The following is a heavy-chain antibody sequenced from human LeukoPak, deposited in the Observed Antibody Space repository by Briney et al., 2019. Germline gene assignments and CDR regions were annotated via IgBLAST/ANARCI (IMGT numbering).Heavy chain of an antibody. J-gene: IGHJ3*02. D-gene: IGHD1-26*01. Sequence: PGGSLRLSCAASGFTFSSFTMNWVGQAPGKGLEWVSSISSSSRYIYYGDSVMGRFTISRDNAKNSLYLQMNSLRAEDTAVYYCARGGSDPVSGRYYGGGAFDIWGQGTMVTVSS. CDR3: ARGGSDPVSGRYYGGGAFDI. CDR1: GFTFSSFT. V-gene: IGHV3-21*01. CDR2: ISSSSRYI.